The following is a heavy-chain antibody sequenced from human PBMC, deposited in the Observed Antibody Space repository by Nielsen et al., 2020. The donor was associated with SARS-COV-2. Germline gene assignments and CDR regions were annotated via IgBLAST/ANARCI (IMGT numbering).Heavy chain of an antibody. CDR3: AREDPDYYYYGMDI. CDR2: ISGSGGST. J-gene: IGHJ6*02. Sequence: GESLKISRAASGFTFSSYAMSWVRQAPGKGLEWVSAISGSGGSTYYADSVKGRFTISRDNSKNTLYLQMNSLRAEDTAVYYCAREDPDYYYYGMDIWGQGTTVTVSS. CDR1: GFTFSSYA. V-gene: IGHV3-23*01.